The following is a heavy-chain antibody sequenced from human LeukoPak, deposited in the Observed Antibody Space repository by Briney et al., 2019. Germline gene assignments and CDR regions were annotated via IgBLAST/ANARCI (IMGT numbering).Heavy chain of an antibody. Sequence: PGGSLRLSCAASGFTFSSYSMIWVRQAPGKGLEWVSYISSSSSTIYYADSVKGRFTISRDNAKNSLYLQMNSLRAEDTAVYYCARDSVGATQDWFDPWGQGTLVTVSS. CDR3: ARDSVGATQDWFDP. D-gene: IGHD1-26*01. CDR1: GFTFSSYS. CDR2: ISSSSSTI. V-gene: IGHV3-48*04. J-gene: IGHJ5*02.